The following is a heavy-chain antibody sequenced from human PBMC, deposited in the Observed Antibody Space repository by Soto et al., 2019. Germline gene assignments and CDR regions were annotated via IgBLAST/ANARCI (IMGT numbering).Heavy chain of an antibody. J-gene: IGHJ6*02. CDR2: IYYSGST. CDR3: ARDPTYYYDSSGPTARGGMDV. CDR1: GGSISSGGYY. Sequence: PSETLSLTCTVSGGSISSGGYYWSWIRQHPGEGLEWIGYIYYSGSTYYNPSLKSRVTISVDTSKNQFSLKLSSVTAADTAVYYCARDPTYYYDSSGPTARGGMDVWGQGTTVTVSS. D-gene: IGHD3-22*01. V-gene: IGHV4-31*03.